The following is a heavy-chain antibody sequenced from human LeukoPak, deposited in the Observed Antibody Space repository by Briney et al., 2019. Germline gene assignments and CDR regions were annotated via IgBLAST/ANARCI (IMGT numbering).Heavy chain of an antibody. CDR1: GYTFTSYG. D-gene: IGHD4-23*01. J-gene: IGHJ5*02. CDR2: IIPILGIA. CDR3: ARALATVVTPYNWFDP. V-gene: IGHV1-69*04. Sequence: SVKVSCKASGYTFTSYGISWVRQAPGQGLEWMGRIIPILGIANYAQKFQGRVTITADKSTSTAYMELSSLRSEDTAVYYCARALATVVTPYNWFDPWGQGTLVTVSS.